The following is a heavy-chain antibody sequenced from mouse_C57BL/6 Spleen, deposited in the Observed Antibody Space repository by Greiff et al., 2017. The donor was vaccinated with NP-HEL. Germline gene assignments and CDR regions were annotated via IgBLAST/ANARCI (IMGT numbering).Heavy chain of an antibody. J-gene: IGHJ3*01. D-gene: IGHD1-1*01. Sequence: EVQRVESGGGLVKPGGSLKLSCAASGFTFSSYAMSWVRQTPEKRLEWVATISDGGSYTYYPDNVKGRFTISRDNAKNNLYLQMSQLKSEDTAMYYCASVGRYYCGSSPWFAYWGQGTLVTVSA. CDR1: GFTFSSYA. CDR2: ISDGGSYT. CDR3: ASVGRYYCGSSPWFAY. V-gene: IGHV5-4*01.